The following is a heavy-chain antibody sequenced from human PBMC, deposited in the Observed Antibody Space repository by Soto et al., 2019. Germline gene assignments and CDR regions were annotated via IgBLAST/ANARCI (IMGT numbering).Heavy chain of an antibody. CDR3: ARGVGSVSYYNQYNWFDP. CDR1: GYTFTNYG. J-gene: IGHJ5*02. CDR2: ISAYNGNT. D-gene: IGHD3-10*01. V-gene: IGHV1-18*01. Sequence: QVQRVQSGAEVKKPGASVKVSCKASGYTFTNYGISWVRQAPGQGLEWMGGISAYNGNTKYAQKLQGRVTMTTDTATRPAHMELRSLRSDDTDVYYCARGVGSVSYYNQYNWFDPWGQGTLVTVS.